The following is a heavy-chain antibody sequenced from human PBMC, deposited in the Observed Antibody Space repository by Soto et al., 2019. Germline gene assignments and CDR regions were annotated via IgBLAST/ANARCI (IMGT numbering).Heavy chain of an antibody. CDR2: ISGSGGST. CDR3: AKEGYCSGGSCYYYYYGMDV. CDR1: GFTFSSYA. D-gene: IGHD2-15*01. Sequence: GGSLRLSCAASGFTFSSYAMSWVRQAPGKGLERVSAISGSGGSTYYADSVKGRFTISRDNSKNTLYLQMNSLRAEDTAVYYCAKEGYCSGGSCYYYYYGMDVWGQGTTVTVSS. V-gene: IGHV3-23*01. J-gene: IGHJ6*02.